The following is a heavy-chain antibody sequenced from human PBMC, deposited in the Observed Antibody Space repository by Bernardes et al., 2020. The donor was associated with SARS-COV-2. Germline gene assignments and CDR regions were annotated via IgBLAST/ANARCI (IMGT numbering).Heavy chain of an antibody. CDR3: QGYCSGICSRAFDI. J-gene: IGHJ3*02. Sequence: GGSLRLSCVASGFTFSNAYMSWVRQAPGKGLEWVGRIRTKTDGGTTDYAAPVKGRFTISRDDSKNTVYIEMNSLQTEDTAVYYCQGYCSGICSRAFDIWGQGTMVTVSS. V-gene: IGHV3-15*01. D-gene: IGHD2-15*01. CDR1: GFTFSNAY. CDR2: IRTKTDGGTT.